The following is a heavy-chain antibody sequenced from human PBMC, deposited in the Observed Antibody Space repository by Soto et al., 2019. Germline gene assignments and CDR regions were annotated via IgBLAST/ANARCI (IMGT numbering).Heavy chain of an antibody. CDR3: ARHGRWARRSFLGDCFSSSHYTKLFFGY. CDR2: IYPGDSDT. J-gene: IGHJ4*02. V-gene: IGHV5-51*01. Sequence: GESLKISCKGSGYSFTSYWIGWVRQMPGKGLEWMGIIYPGDSDTRYSPSFQGQVTISADKSISTAYLQWSSLKASDTAMYYCARHGRWARRSFLGDCFSSSHYTKLFFGYWGQGTLVTVSS. D-gene: IGHD2-15*01. CDR1: GYSFTSYW.